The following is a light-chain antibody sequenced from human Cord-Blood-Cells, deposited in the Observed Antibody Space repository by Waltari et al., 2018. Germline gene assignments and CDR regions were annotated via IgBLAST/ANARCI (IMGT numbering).Light chain of an antibody. CDR3: CSYAGSSTYVV. CDR1: SSDVGSYNL. Sequence: QSALTQPASVSGSPGQSITISCTGTSSDVGSYNLVSWYQQHQGKAPKLMIYEGSKRPSGVSNPFSGSKSGNTASLTISGLQAEDEADYYCCSYAGSSTYVVFGGGTKLTVL. V-gene: IGLV2-23*01. CDR2: EGS. J-gene: IGLJ2*01.